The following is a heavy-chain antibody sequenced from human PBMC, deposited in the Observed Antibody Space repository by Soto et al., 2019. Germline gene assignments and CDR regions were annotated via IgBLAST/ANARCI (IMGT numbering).Heavy chain of an antibody. CDR2: ISYDGSNK. J-gene: IGHJ4*02. CDR1: GFTFSSYG. Sequence: GGSLRLSCAASGFTFSSYGMHWVRQAPGKGLEWVAVISYDGSNKYYADSVKGRFTISRDNSKNTLYLQMNSLRAEDTAVYYCAKDSSYHIGVIDYWGQGTLVTVSS. D-gene: IGHD2-15*01. CDR3: AKDSSYHIGVIDY. V-gene: IGHV3-30*18.